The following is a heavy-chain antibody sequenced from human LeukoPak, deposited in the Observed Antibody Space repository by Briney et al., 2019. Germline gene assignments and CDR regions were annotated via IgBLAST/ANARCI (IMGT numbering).Heavy chain of an antibody. V-gene: IGHV4-59*01. D-gene: IGHD6-13*01. CDR2: IYYSGST. CDR3: ARAYSSSWYFNWFDP. CDR1: GGSISSYY. J-gene: IGHJ5*02. Sequence: PSETLSLTCTVSGGSISSYYWSWIRQPPGKGLEWIGYIYYSGSTNYNPSLKSRVTISVETSKNQFSLKLSSVTAADTAVYYCARAYSSSWYFNWFDPWGQGTLVTVSS.